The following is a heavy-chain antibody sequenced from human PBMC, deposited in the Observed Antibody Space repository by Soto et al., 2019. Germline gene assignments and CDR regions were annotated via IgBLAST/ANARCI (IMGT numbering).Heavy chain of an antibody. Sequence: SETLSLTCTVSGGSISSYYWSWIRQPPGKGLEWIGYIYYSGGTNYNPSLKSRVTTFVGTTNNQSSLQLRTVTAADTAVYYCARLTDDYGDQYAGYFDYWGQGTLVTVSS. D-gene: IGHD4-17*01. V-gene: IGHV4-59*08. CDR3: ARLTDDYGDQYAGYFDY. J-gene: IGHJ4*02. CDR2: IYYSGGT. CDR1: GGSISSYY.